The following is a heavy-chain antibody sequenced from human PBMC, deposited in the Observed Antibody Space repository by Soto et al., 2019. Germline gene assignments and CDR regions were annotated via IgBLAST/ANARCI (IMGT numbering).Heavy chain of an antibody. CDR3: ATARTMVRGVIAAFDY. J-gene: IGHJ4*02. CDR1: GYTLTELS. V-gene: IGHV1-24*01. Sequence: GASVKVSCKVSGYTLTELSMHWVRQAPGKGLEWMGGFDPEDGETIYAQKFQGRVTMTEDTSTDTAYMELSSLRSEDTAVYYCATARTMVRGVIAAFDYWGQGTLVTVSS. D-gene: IGHD3-10*01. CDR2: FDPEDGET.